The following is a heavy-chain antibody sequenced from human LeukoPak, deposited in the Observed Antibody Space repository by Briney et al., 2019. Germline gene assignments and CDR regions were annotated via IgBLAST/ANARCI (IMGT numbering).Heavy chain of an antibody. V-gene: IGHV3-20*01. CDR3: VFSSYGPYLYGINI. CDR1: GFTVSDYW. CDR2: ISWDGGST. Sequence: GGSLRLSCVASGFTVSDYWMSWVRQAPGEGLEWVSGISWDGGSTSYADSVKGRFTISRDNAKNSLYLQMNSLRAEDTAFYHCVFSSYGPYLYGINIWGHGTMVTVSS. D-gene: IGHD2-8*01. J-gene: IGHJ3*02.